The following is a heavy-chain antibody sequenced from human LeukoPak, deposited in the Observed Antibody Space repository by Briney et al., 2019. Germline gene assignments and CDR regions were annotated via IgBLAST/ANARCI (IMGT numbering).Heavy chain of an antibody. CDR3: ARTLAVAGTGIDY. CDR1: GGSISSYY. J-gene: IGHJ4*02. Sequence: PSETLSLTCTVSGGSISSYYWSWIRQPPGKGLEWIGYIYYSGSTNYNPSLKSRVTISGDTSKNQFSLKLRSVTAADTAVYYCARTLAVAGTGIDYWGQGTLVTVSS. D-gene: IGHD6-19*01. CDR2: IYYSGST. V-gene: IGHV4-59*01.